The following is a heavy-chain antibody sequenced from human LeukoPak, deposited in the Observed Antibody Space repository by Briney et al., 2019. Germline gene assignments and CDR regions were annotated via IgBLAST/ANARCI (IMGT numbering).Heavy chain of an antibody. CDR1: GGSVSSGSYY. CDR3: ARDEHYGDHYWYFDL. D-gene: IGHD4-17*01. J-gene: IGHJ2*01. V-gene: IGHV4-61*02. CDR2: ISTSGST. Sequence: PSQTLSLTCTVSGGSVSSGSYYWSWIRQPAGKGLEWIGRISTSGSTNYNPSLKSRVTISVDTSKNQFSLKLSPVTAADTAVYYCARDEHYGDHYWYFDLWGRGTLVTVSS.